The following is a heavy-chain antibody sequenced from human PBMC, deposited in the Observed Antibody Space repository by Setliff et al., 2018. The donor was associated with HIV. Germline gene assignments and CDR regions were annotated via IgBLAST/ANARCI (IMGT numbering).Heavy chain of an antibody. CDR1: GASIRGQY. Sequence: SETLSLTCTVSGASIRGQYWSWIRKPPGKGLEWIGYISYSGSTNYNPSLESRVAMSVDTSNNQFSLRLSSVTAADTAVYYCARTGYAFDVWGLGTMVTVSS. V-gene: IGHV4-59*08. J-gene: IGHJ3*01. CDR2: ISYSGST. CDR3: ARTGYAFDV.